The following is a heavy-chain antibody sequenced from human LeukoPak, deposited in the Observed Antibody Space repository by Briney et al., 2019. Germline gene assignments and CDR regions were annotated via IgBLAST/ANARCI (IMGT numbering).Heavy chain of an antibody. Sequence: PGGSLRLSCAASGFTFSYYTMHWVRQAPGKGLEWVAVISYDGSNEYYADSVKGRFTISRDNSKNTLYLQMNSLRVEDTAVYYCAGVLSYYDSSGYYFSYWGQGTLVTVSS. D-gene: IGHD3-22*01. CDR1: GFTFSYYT. V-gene: IGHV3-30-3*01. CDR3: AGVLSYYDSSGYYFSY. J-gene: IGHJ4*02. CDR2: ISYDGSNE.